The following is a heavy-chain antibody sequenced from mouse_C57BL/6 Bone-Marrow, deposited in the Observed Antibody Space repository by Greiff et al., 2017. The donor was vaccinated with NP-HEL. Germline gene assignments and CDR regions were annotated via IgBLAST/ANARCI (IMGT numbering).Heavy chain of an antibody. CDR2: IDPENGDI. Sequence: VQLQQSGAEFVRPGASVKLSCTASGFNIKDDYMHWVKQRPEQGLEWIGWIDPENGDIEYASKFQGKATITADTSSNTAYLQLSSLTYKDTAVYYCTCYGNYVAWFAYWGQGTLVTVSA. CDR1: GFNIKDDY. D-gene: IGHD2-1*01. V-gene: IGHV14-4*01. CDR3: TCYGNYVAWFAY. J-gene: IGHJ3*01.